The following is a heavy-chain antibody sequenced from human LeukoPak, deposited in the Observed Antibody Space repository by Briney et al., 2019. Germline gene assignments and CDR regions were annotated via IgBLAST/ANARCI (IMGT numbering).Heavy chain of an antibody. J-gene: IGHJ4*02. CDR1: GFIFSNSG. Sequence: GGSLRLSCAASGFIFSNSGMRWVRQAPGKGLEWVTVIYTDGSTKYYADSVKGRFTISKDKSQNTLYLQMNSLRAEDTAVYYCARNSGGRRYYFTEWGQGTLVTVSS. CDR3: ARNSGGRRYYFTE. V-gene: IGHV3-33*01. D-gene: IGHD3-10*01. CDR2: IYTDGSTK.